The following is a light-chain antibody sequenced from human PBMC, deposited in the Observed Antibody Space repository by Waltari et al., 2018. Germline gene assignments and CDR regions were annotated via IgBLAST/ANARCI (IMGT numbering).Light chain of an antibody. CDR3: SSYTSNNTRV. CDR1: SSDVGGYNY. V-gene: IGLV2-14*01. J-gene: IGLJ3*02. CDR2: DVS. Sequence: QSALTQPASVSGSPGQSITISCIGPSSDVGGYNYVSWNQQFPGKAPKLMIYDVSKRPYGVSNRFSGSKSGNTASLTISGLQAEDEADYYCSSYTSNNTRVFGGGTKLTVL.